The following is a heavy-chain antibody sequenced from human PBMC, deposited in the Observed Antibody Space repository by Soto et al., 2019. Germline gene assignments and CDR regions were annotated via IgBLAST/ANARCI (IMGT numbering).Heavy chain of an antibody. V-gene: IGHV1-8*01. CDR1: GYTFTSYD. CDR2: LNPNSGNT. CDR3: ARGSPPYCSGGSCYSRGWFDP. J-gene: IGHJ5*02. D-gene: IGHD2-15*01. Sequence: QVQLVQSGAEVKKPGASVKVSCKASGYTFTSYDINWVRQATGQGLEWMGWLNPNSGNTGYAQKFQGRGTMTRNTSISTAYMELSSLRSEDTAVYYCARGSPPYCSGGSCYSRGWFDPWGQGTLVTVSS.